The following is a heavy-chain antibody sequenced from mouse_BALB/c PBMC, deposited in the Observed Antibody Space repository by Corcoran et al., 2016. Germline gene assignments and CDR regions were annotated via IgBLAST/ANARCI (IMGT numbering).Heavy chain of an antibody. D-gene: IGHD4-1*01. V-gene: IGHV14-3*02. CDR3: ANWDWYFDV. Sequence: EVQLQQSGSELVKPGASVTLSCTASGLNIKDTYMHWVKQRPEQGLEWIGRIDPANGNTKYDPKFQGQATITADTSSNTAYLQLSSLTSEDTAVYYCANWDWYFDVWGAGTTVTVSS. CDR1: GLNIKDTY. CDR2: IDPANGNT. J-gene: IGHJ1*01.